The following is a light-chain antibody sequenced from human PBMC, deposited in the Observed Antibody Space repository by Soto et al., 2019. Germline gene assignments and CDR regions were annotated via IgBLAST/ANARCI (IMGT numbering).Light chain of an antibody. CDR1: QSVFYSSNNKNY. CDR2: WAS. Sequence: DIVMTQSPDSLTVSLGERATINCKSSQSVFYSSNNKNYLAWYQQKLGQPPKLLIYWASTRDSGVPDRFSGSGSGTDFTLTISSLQAEDEAGYYCQQYYVTPLTFGPGTKVDIK. CDR3: QQYYVTPLT. J-gene: IGKJ3*01. V-gene: IGKV4-1*01.